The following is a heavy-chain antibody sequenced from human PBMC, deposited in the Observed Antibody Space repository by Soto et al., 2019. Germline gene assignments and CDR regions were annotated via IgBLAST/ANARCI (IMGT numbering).Heavy chain of an antibody. D-gene: IGHD3-22*01. CDR3: ARSRIVMIVVVVPYFFAS. V-gene: IGHV3-23*01. Sequence: EVQLLESGGGLVQPGGSLRLSCAASGFTFSSYTMTWVRQAPGKGPEWVSAISGNGESTKYADSVKGRFTISRDNSKNTLYLQINSLRAEATAVYYCARSRIVMIVVVVPYFFASLGQGALVTVSS. CDR2: ISGNGEST. CDR1: GFTFSSYT. J-gene: IGHJ4*02.